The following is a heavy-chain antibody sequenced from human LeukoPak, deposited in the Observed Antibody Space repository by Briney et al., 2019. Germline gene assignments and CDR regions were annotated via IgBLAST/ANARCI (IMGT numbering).Heavy chain of an antibody. Sequence: GGSLRLSCAVSGFTFRNYWMSWVRQAPGKGLEWGANINEDGREKYYVDSVEGRFTISRDNAKNSLYLQMNSLRAEDTAVYYCAREGNWNSLEYWGQGALVTVSS. CDR1: GFTFRNYW. CDR3: AREGNWNSLEY. CDR2: INEDGREK. J-gene: IGHJ4*02. D-gene: IGHD1-7*01. V-gene: IGHV3-7*01.